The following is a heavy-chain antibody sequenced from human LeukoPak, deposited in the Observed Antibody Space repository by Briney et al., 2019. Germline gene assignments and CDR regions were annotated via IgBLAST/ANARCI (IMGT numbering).Heavy chain of an antibody. J-gene: IGHJ4*02. Sequence: SETLSLTCAVYGGSFSGYYWSWIRQPPGKGLEWIGEVNHSGSTNYNPSLKSRITISVDTSKNQFSLKLSSVTAADTAVYYCARGLSAIVYWGQGTLVTVSS. CDR3: ARGLSAIVY. D-gene: IGHD2-15*01. CDR1: GGSFSGYY. CDR2: VNHSGST. V-gene: IGHV4-34*01.